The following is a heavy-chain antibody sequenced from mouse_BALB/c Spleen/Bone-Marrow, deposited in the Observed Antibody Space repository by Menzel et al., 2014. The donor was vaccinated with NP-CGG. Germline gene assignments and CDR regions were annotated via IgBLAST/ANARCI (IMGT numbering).Heavy chain of an antibody. D-gene: IGHD2-4*01. CDR1: GYSFTGFF. Sequence: DVQLVESGPELVKPGASVKISCKASGYSFTGFFLNWVMQSRGKSLEWIGRINPYNGDTFYNPKFKGKATLTVDKSSSTAHMELRSLAPEDSAVYYCARVYDYGAWFAYWGQGTLVTVSA. CDR3: ARVYDYGAWFAY. J-gene: IGHJ3*01. V-gene: IGHV1-20*02. CDR2: INPYNGDT.